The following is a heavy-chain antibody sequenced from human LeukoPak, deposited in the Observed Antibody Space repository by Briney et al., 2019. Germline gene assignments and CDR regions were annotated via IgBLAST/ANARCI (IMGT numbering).Heavy chain of an antibody. V-gene: IGHV4-34*01. D-gene: IGHD3-22*01. J-gene: IGHJ6*03. Sequence: SETLSLTCAVYGGSFSGYYWSWIRQPPGKGLEWIGEINHSGSTNYNPSLKSRVTISVDTSKNQFSLKLSSVTAADTAVYYCARAIQDYYDSSGYMGYYYYYYMDVWGKGTTVTVSS. CDR2: INHSGST. CDR1: GGSFSGYY. CDR3: ARAIQDYYDSSGYMGYYYYYYMDV.